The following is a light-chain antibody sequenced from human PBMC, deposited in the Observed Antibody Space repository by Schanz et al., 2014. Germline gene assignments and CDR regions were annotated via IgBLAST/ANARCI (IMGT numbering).Light chain of an antibody. Sequence: QSALTQPASVSGSPGQSITISCTGTSSDVGGYNYVSWYQQNPGKAPKVMIYDVSNRPSGVSNRFSGSKSGNTASLTISGLQAEDEADYYCGSYTSRNLYVFGTATKLTVL. J-gene: IGLJ1*01. CDR2: DVS. CDR3: GSYTSRNLYV. V-gene: IGLV2-14*01. CDR1: SSDVGGYNY.